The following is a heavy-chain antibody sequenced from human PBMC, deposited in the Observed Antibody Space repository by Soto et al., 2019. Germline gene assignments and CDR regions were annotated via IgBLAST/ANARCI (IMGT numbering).Heavy chain of an antibody. CDR1: GGSISSGGYY. CDR3: ARGVTMVRGVIHTPYFDY. Sequence: QVQLQESGPGLVKPSQTLSLTCTVSGGSISSGGYYWSWIRQHPGKGLEWIGYISYSGSTYYNPSLKSRVTRSVDTSKNQFSLKLSSVTAADTAVYYCARGVTMVRGVIHTPYFDYWGQGTLVTVSS. V-gene: IGHV4-31*03. J-gene: IGHJ4*02. D-gene: IGHD3-10*01. CDR2: ISYSGST.